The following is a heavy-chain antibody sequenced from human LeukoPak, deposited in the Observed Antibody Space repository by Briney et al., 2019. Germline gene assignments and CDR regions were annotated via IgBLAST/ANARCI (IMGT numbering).Heavy chain of an antibody. Sequence: SETLSLTCTVSGGSISSGSYYWSWIRQPAGKGLEWIGRIYTSGSTNYNPSLKSRVTISVDTSKNQFSLKLSSVTAADTAVYYCVRSWRDGDWYFDLWGRGTLVTVSS. CDR3: VRSWRDGDWYFDL. V-gene: IGHV4-61*02. CDR1: GGSISSGSYY. CDR2: IYTSGST. J-gene: IGHJ2*01. D-gene: IGHD5-24*01.